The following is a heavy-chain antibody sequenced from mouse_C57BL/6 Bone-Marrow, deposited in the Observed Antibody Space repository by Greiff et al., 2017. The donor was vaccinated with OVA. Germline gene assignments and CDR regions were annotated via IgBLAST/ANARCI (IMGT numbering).Heavy chain of an antibody. Sequence: VQLQQSGAELARPGALVKLSCKASGYTFTSYGISWVKQRTGQGLEWIGEIYPRSGNTYYNEKFKGKATLTADKSSSTAYMELRRLTSEDSAVYFCARWGTTDWYFDVWGTGTTVTVSS. J-gene: IGHJ1*03. V-gene: IGHV1-81*01. D-gene: IGHD1-1*01. CDR2: IYPRSGNT. CDR3: ARWGTTDWYFDV. CDR1: GYTFTSYG.